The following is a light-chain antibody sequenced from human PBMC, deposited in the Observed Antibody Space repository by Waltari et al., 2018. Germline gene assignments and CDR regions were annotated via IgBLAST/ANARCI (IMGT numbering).Light chain of an antibody. CDR1: SSNVGVYKY. Sequence: QSALTQPRSVSGSPGQSVPISCIGTSSNVGVYKYVSWYQQHPGKAPKLIIYDVSLRPSGVPDRFSGSKSGNTASLTISGLQAEDDSDYYCCSYEGGSYVFGTGTKVIVL. J-gene: IGLJ1*01. CDR3: CSYEGGSYV. V-gene: IGLV2-11*01. CDR2: DVS.